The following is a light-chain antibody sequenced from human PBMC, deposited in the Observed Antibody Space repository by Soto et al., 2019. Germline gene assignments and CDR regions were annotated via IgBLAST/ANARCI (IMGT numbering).Light chain of an antibody. CDR3: QSYDSSLSVLYV. CDR2: GNS. Sequence: QSVLTQPPSVSGAPGQRVTISCTGSSSNIGAGYDVHWYQHLPGTAPKLLIYGNSNRPSGVPDRFSGSKSGTSASLAITGLQAEDEADYYCQSYDSSLSVLYVFGTGNKVTVL. V-gene: IGLV1-40*01. J-gene: IGLJ1*01. CDR1: SSNIGAGYD.